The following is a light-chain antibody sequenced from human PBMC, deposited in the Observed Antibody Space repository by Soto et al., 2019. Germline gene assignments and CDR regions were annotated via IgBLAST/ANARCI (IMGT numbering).Light chain of an antibody. J-gene: IGKJ5*01. CDR1: QSVSSS. Sequence: EIVMTQSPATLSVSPGERATLSCRASQSVSSSLAWYQQKPGQAPRLLIYGASTRATDIPARFSGSGSGTDFTLTISRLEPEDFAVYYCQQYGSSPITFGQGTRLEI. V-gene: IGKV3-20*01. CDR2: GAS. CDR3: QQYGSSPIT.